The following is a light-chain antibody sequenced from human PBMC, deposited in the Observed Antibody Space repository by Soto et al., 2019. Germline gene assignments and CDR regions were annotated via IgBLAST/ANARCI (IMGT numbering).Light chain of an antibody. V-gene: IGKV1-33*01. Sequence: DIPLTPSPSSLSASVLPPATITCRASQDISNYLNWYQQKPGKAPKLLIYDASNLETGVPSRFSGSGSGTDFTFTISSLQPEDIATYYCQQYDNLPLTFGGGTKVDI. CDR2: DAS. CDR1: QDISNY. J-gene: IGKJ4*01. CDR3: QQYDNLPLT.